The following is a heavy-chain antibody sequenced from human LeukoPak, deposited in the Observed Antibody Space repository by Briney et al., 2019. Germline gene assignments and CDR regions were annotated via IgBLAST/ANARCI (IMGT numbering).Heavy chain of an antibody. CDR1: GGSFSGYY. D-gene: IGHD3-3*01. J-gene: IGHJ4*02. Sequence: SETLSLTCAVYGGSFSGYYWSWIRQPPGKGLEWIGEINHSGSTNYNPSLKSRVTKSVDTSKNQFSLKLSSVTAADTAVYYCARVNYDFWSGYYVGHYFDYWGQGTLVTVSS. V-gene: IGHV4-34*01. CDR3: ARVNYDFWSGYYVGHYFDY. CDR2: INHSGST.